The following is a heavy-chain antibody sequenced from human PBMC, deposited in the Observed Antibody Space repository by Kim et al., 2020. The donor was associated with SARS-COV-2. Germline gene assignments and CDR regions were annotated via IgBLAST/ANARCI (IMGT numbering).Heavy chain of an antibody. CDR3: ARREGLSSHYYYYGMDV. CDR2: IYYSGST. V-gene: IGHV4-39*01. J-gene: IGHJ6*02. D-gene: IGHD1-26*01. Sequence: SETLSLTCTVSGGSISNSSNNWGWIRQPPGKGLEWIGSIYYSGSTYYNPSLKIRVTISVDTSKNQFSLKLSSVTVADTAVYYCARREGLSSHYYYYGMDVWGQGTTVTVSS. CDR1: GGSISNSSNN.